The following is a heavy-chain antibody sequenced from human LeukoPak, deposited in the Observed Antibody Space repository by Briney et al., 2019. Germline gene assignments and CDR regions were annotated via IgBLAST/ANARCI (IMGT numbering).Heavy chain of an antibody. CDR1: GFIFNNYG. V-gene: IGHV3-23*01. CDR2: ISGSGGRT. D-gene: IGHD3-22*01. Sequence: GGSLRLSCEASGFIFNNYGMSWVRQAPGKGLEWVSTISGSGGRTYYADSVKGRFTISRDNSKNTLYLQMNSLRAEDTAVYYCAKEFPYYYDTSGYYQDSWGQGTLVTVSS. J-gene: IGHJ4*02. CDR3: AKEFPYYYDTSGYYQDS.